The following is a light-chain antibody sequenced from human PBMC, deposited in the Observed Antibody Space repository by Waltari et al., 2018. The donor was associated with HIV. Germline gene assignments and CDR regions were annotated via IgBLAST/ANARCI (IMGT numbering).Light chain of an antibody. V-gene: IGLV1-44*01. CDR1: GANIRSTF. CDR3: AAWDDTLNVYV. CDR2: NDD. Sequence: QSVLTPPPSVSGSHGQRVTISGSGSGANIRSTFVNWYQQLPVTAPRVLIYNDDHRPSGVPARFSVSKSGTTASLAISGLQSEDEAEYYCAAWDDTLNVYVFGIGTKVTVL. J-gene: IGLJ1*01.